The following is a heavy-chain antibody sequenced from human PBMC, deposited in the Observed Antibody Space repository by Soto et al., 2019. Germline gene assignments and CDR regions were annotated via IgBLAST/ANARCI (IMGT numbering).Heavy chain of an antibody. CDR1: GYTFTSYG. CDR3: ARDAVTIFGVGTYYYYMDV. V-gene: IGHV1-18*01. Sequence: ASVKVSCKASGYTFTSYGISWVRQAPGQGLEWMGWISAYNGNTNYAQKLQGRVTMTTDTSTSTAYMELRSLRSDDTAVYYCARDAVTIFGVGTYYYYMDVWGKGTTVTVSS. J-gene: IGHJ6*03. D-gene: IGHD3-3*01. CDR2: ISAYNGNT.